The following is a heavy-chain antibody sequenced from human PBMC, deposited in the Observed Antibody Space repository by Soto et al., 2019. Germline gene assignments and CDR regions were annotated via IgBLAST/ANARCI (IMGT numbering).Heavy chain of an antibody. J-gene: IGHJ4*02. Sequence: GGSLRLSCAASGFIFSDYYMSWIRQAPGKGLEWVSYISSSSSYTNYADSVKGRFTISRDNAKNSLYLQMNSLRAEDTAVYYCARVAPPQDYWGQGTLVTVSS. CDR3: ARVAPPQDY. CDR2: ISSSSSYT. CDR1: GFIFSDYY. V-gene: IGHV3-11*05.